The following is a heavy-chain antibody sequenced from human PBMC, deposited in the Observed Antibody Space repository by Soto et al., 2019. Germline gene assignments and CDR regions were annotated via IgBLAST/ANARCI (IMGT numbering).Heavy chain of an antibody. D-gene: IGHD3-10*01. CDR1: GYTFTSNA. CDR3: ARGFDGSAEY. J-gene: IGHJ4*02. CDR2: INGGDAIT. Sequence: GASVKVSCKASGYTFTSNAIHWMRQAPGQRLEWVGWINGGDAITRYSHNFQGRVTLTRDTSATTAYMELRGLRSEDTAVYYCARGFDGSAEYWGQGTLVTVSS. V-gene: IGHV1-3*01.